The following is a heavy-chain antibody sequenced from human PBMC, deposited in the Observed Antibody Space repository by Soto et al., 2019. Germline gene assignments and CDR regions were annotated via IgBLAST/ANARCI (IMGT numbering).Heavy chain of an antibody. CDR2: ISAYNGNT. CDR3: ARGLDYGDYVGYFDY. Sequence: GASVKVSCKASGYTFTSYGISWVRQAPGQGLEWMGWISAYNGNTNYAQKLQGRVTMTTDTSTSTAYMELRSLRSDDTAVYYCARGLDYGDYVGYFDYWGQGTLVTVS. J-gene: IGHJ4*02. D-gene: IGHD4-17*01. V-gene: IGHV1-18*01. CDR1: GYTFTSYG.